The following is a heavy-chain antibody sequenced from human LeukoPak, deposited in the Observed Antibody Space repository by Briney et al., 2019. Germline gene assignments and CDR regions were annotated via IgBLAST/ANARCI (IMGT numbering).Heavy chain of an antibody. D-gene: IGHD3-10*01. V-gene: IGHV3-23*01. CDR1: GFAFSNYA. CDR2: LSGGGDSR. CDR3: AKAVRSMVTGGGYFDS. J-gene: IGHJ4*02. Sequence: GGSLRLSCAASGFAFSNYAMSWVRQAPGKGLEWVSSLSGGGDSRYYADSVMGRFTISRDNSKNTLYLQMNSLRAEDTTVYYCAKAVRSMVTGGGYFDSWGQGTLVTVSS.